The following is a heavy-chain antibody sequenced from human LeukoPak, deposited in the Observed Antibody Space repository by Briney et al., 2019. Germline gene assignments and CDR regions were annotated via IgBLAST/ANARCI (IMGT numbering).Heavy chain of an antibody. V-gene: IGHV5-51*01. D-gene: IGHD3-10*01. CDR1: GYSFSTYW. J-gene: IGHJ6*03. CDR3: ARHDGVWFGENYYYFMDV. Sequence: GESLKISCKGSGYSFSTYWIGWVRQMPGKGLEWMGIIYPRDSDIRYSPSFQGQVTISADMSISTAYLQWSSLKASGTAMYYCARHDGVWFGENYYYFMDVWGKGTTVTVSS. CDR2: IYPRDSDI.